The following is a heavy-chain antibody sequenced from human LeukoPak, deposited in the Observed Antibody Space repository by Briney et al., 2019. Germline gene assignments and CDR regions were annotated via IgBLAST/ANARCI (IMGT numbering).Heavy chain of an antibody. J-gene: IGHJ4*02. V-gene: IGHV3-23*01. CDR1: GFTFSSYA. CDR3: AKSSGWYLTGGYFDY. CDR2: ISGSGGST. Sequence: QPGGSLRLSCAASGFTFSSYAMRWARQAPGKGLEWGSAISGSGGSTYYADSVKGRFTISRDNSKNTLYLQMNSLTAEDTAVYYCAKSSGWYLTGGYFDYWGQGTLVTVSS. D-gene: IGHD6-19*01.